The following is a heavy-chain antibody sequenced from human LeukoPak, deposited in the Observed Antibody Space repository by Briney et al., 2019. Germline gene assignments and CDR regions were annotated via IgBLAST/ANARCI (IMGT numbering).Heavy chain of an antibody. D-gene: IGHD1-26*01. CDR3: ARDSKWVFDY. J-gene: IGHJ4*02. CDR1: GFPFSSYA. Sequence: GGSLRLSCAASGFPFSSYAMHWLRQAPGKGLEWVAVIWFDGGKIYYADSVKGRFTISRDNSKNTVYLQMNSLRVEDTAVHYCARDSKWVFDYWGQGTLVTVSS. CDR2: IWFDGGKI. V-gene: IGHV3-33*01.